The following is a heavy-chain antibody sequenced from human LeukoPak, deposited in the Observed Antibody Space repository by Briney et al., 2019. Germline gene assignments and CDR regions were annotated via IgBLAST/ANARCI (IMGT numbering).Heavy chain of an antibody. Sequence: EPSETLSLTCTVSGGSISSGDYYWSWIRQPPGKGLEWIGYIYYSGSTYYNPSLKSRVAISVDTSKSQFSLKLSSVTAADTAVYYCARGDSNFDYWGQGTLVTVSS. V-gene: IGHV4-30-4*01. CDR2: IYYSGST. D-gene: IGHD4-11*01. CDR1: GGSISSGDYY. CDR3: ARGDSNFDY. J-gene: IGHJ4*02.